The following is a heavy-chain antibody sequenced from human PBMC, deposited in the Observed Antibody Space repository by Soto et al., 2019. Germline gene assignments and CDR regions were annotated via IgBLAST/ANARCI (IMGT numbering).Heavy chain of an antibody. D-gene: IGHD3-3*01. CDR3: AKWSYLDY. J-gene: IGHJ4*02. Sequence: GGSLRLSCTTSGFSFASFAMTWVRQAPGKGLEWVATISGSDGKTYYADSVKGRFSISRDTSRNTLYLQMNSLRADDTAIYYCAKWSYLDYWGQGNRVTVSS. V-gene: IGHV3-23*01. CDR1: GFSFASFA. CDR2: ISGSDGKT.